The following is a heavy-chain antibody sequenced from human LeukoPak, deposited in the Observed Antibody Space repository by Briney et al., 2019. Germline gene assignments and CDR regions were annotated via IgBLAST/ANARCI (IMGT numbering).Heavy chain of an antibody. CDR2: ISGSGST. CDR1: GFTFSSYA. D-gene: IGHD5-12*01. J-gene: IGHJ4*02. CDR3: AKSSRGYVSSFDY. Sequence: GGSLRLSCAASGFTFSSYAMSWVRQAPGKGLEWVSAISGSGSTCYADSAKGRFTISRDNSKNTLYLQMNSLRAEDTAVYYCAKSSRGYVSSFDYWGQGTLVTVSS. V-gene: IGHV3-23*01.